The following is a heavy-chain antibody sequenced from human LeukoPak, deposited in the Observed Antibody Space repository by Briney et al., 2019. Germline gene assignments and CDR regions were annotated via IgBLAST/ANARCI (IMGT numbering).Heavy chain of an antibody. J-gene: IGHJ4*02. Sequence: GGSLRLSCTASGFTFSSYNMNWVRQAPGKGLEWVSYISGRGNTIKYADSVKGRFTISRDNGKNSLYLHMSSLRTEDTAVYYCARDPPALEDFDYWGQGTQVTVSS. CDR1: GFTFSSYN. V-gene: IGHV3-48*04. CDR2: ISGRGNTI. CDR3: ARDPPALEDFDY.